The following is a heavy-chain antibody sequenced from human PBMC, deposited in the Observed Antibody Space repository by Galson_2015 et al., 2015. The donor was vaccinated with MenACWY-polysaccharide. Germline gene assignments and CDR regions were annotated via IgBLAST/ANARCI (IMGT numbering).Heavy chain of an antibody. Sequence: SLRLSCAASGFTFSNFWMSWVRQAPGKELEWVASIKQDGSEKYLADSVKGRFTISRDNAEISLFLQMNSLRAEDTAVYYCERERWVRGVFFDQWGQGTLVTVSS. CDR2: IKQDGSEK. D-gene: IGHD3-10*01. J-gene: IGHJ4*02. V-gene: IGHV3-7*01. CDR3: ERERWVRGVFFDQ. CDR1: GFTFSNFW.